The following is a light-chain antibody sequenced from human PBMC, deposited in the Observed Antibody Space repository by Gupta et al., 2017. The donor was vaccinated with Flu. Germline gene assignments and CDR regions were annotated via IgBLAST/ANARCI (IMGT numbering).Light chain of an antibody. Sequence: SSLSASVGDRVTITCRASQDISLYLNWYKHKPGKAPKLLIYAASTWQTGVPSRFSGSGYGTDFTLTISSRQPEDFATYYCQQSYSNPLYTFGQGTKLEIK. CDR2: AAS. J-gene: IGKJ2*01. V-gene: IGKV1-39*01. CDR1: QDISLY. CDR3: QQSYSNPLYT.